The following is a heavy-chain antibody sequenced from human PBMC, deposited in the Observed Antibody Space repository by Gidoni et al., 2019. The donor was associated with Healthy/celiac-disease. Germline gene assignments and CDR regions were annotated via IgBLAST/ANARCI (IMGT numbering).Heavy chain of an antibody. CDR2: IYYSGST. CDR3: AYHLVGSHYNYGSLYFDY. J-gene: IGHJ4*02. CDR1: GGSISSSSYY. D-gene: IGHD3-10*01. V-gene: IGHV4-39*07. Sequence: QLQLQESGPGLVKPSETLSLTCTVSGGSISSSSYYWGWIRQPPGKGLEWIGSIYYSGSTYFNPSLKSRVTISVDTSKNQFSLKLSSVTAADTAVYYCAYHLVGSHYNYGSLYFDYWGQGTLVTVSS.